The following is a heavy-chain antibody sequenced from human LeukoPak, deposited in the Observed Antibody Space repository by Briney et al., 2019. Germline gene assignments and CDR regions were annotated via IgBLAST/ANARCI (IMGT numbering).Heavy chain of an antibody. CDR2: INTDGTVT. V-gene: IGHV3-74*01. CDR3: ETKQWLAPPPDS. J-gene: IGHJ4*02. D-gene: IGHD6-19*01. Sequence: PGGSLRLSCAASGFTFSKYWMLWVRQAPGKGLESVSRINTDGTVTTYADSVKGRFTVSRDNADNTMFLQMNSVRDEDTAVDYCETKQWLAPPPDSWGQGTPVTVSS. CDR1: GFTFSKYW.